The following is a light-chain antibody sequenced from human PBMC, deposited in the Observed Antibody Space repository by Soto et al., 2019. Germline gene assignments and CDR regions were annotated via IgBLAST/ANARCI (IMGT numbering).Light chain of an antibody. Sequence: IQLTQSPSSLSASVGDRVTITCRASQGIAIYLAWYQQKPGEAPKLLIYAASTLYGGVPSRFSGSGSGTDFALTITSLQAEDFAXYYCXQLRMYPSTFGGGTKVEIK. J-gene: IGKJ4*01. CDR1: QGIAIY. CDR3: XQLRMYPST. CDR2: AAS. V-gene: IGKV1-9*01.